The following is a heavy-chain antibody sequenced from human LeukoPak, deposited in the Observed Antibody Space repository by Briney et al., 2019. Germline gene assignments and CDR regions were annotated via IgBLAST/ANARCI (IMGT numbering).Heavy chain of an antibody. V-gene: IGHV3-74*01. Sequence: GGSLRLSCAASGFTFSSYWMHWVRQAPGKGLVWVSRINTDGSSTSYADSVKGRFTISRDNAKNTLYLQMNSLRAEDTAVYYCARGNWNYRDAFDIWGQGTMVTVSS. J-gene: IGHJ3*02. CDR2: INTDGSST. CDR1: GFTFSSYW. CDR3: ARGNWNYRDAFDI. D-gene: IGHD1-7*01.